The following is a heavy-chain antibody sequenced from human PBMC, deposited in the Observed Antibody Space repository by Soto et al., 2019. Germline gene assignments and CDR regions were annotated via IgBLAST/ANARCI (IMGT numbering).Heavy chain of an antibody. CDR2: IKSDGSGT. D-gene: IGHD3-22*01. J-gene: IGHJ4*02. CDR1: GFTLRTYS. CDR3: ARGDGDRYDGNGYLGRH. Sequence: GSLRVSCADYGFTLRTYSMSFVRQAPETGLVWVSRIKSDGSGTYYADSVQDRFTISRDNARNTLYLQMNSLRVEDTAVYFCARGDGDRYDGNGYLGRHWGQGTLVTVSS. V-gene: IGHV3-74*01.